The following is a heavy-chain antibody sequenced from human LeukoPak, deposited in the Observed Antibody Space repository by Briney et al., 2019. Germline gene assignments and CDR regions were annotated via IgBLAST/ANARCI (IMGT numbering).Heavy chain of an antibody. Sequence: GGSLRLSCAASGFTFSTYWMSWVRQAPGKGLEWVANIKQDGSEIYYVDSVKGRFTISRDNAKNSLFLQMNRLRAEDTAVYYCARNNPSAVWSFDYWGQGTLVTVSS. D-gene: IGHD1-14*01. J-gene: IGHJ4*02. CDR2: IKQDGSEI. CDR1: GFTFSTYW. CDR3: ARNNPSAVWSFDY. V-gene: IGHV3-7*01.